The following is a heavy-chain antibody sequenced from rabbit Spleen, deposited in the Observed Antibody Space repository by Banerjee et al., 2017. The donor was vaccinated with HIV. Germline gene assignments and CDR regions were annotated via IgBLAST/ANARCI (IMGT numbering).Heavy chain of an antibody. Sequence: QEQLVESGGGLVQPEGSLTLTCTASGFSFSSSYYMCWVRQAPGKGLEWIGCIYAGSSGTTYYASWATGRFTISKTSSTTVTLQMTSLTAADTATYFCARDHIDWNYCSDLWGQGTLVTVS. CDR1: GFSFSSSYY. V-gene: IGHV1S45*01. CDR2: IYAGSSGTT. CDR3: ARDHIDWNYCSDL. D-gene: IGHD1-1*01. J-gene: IGHJ4*01.